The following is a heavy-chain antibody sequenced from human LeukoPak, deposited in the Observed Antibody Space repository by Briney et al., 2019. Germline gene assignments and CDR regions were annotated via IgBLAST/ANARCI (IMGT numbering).Heavy chain of an antibody. CDR2: ISWNSNKI. CDR3: AKDVGNTAWSALFDS. Sequence: SLRLSCAASGFNFNNYAMHWVRRGPGQGLEWVSGISWNSNKIGYADFVKGRFTISRDNAKNSLSLQMNSLTTEDTGLYYCAKDVGNTAWSALFDSWGQGTLVTVSS. D-gene: IGHD4-23*01. CDR1: GFNFNNYA. V-gene: IGHV3-9*01. J-gene: IGHJ4*02.